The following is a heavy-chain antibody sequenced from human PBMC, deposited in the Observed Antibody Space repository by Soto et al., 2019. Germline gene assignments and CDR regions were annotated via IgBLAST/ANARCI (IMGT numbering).Heavy chain of an antibody. J-gene: IGHJ6*02. CDR2: ISGSGSNT. Sequence: LRLSCAASGFTFSDYAMSWVRQAPGQGLEGGASISGSGSNTYNAVSVKGRLTISRDNSKNTVHLQMNGLRAEDTAGNYCANGRECGLRYGREYYRYSGMDVWGQGTTLTLYS. V-gene: IGHV3-23*01. CDR1: GFTFSDYA. CDR3: ANGRECGLRYGREYYRYSGMDV. D-gene: IGHD5-18*01.